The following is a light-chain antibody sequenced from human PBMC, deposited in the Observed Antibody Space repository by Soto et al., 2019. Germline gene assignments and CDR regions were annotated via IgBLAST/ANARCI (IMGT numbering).Light chain of an antibody. CDR1: QSVLYSSNNKNY. CDR3: QQYYRNVWT. CDR2: WAS. V-gene: IGKV4-1*01. J-gene: IGKJ1*01. Sequence: DIVMTQSPDSLAVSLGERATINCKSSQSVLYSSNNKNYLAWYQQKPGQSPKLLIYWASTRESGVPDRFSGSGSGTDFTLTISSLQAEDVAVYYCQQYYRNVWTFGQGTKVEIK.